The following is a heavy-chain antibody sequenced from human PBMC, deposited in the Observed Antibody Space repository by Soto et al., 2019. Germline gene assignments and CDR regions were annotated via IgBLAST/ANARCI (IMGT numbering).Heavy chain of an antibody. Sequence: PSETLSLTCSVFGASVNSYYWSWIRRSPGRGLEWIGHIFNSGTIHYNPSLKSRVTMSVDSSKNQVSLKMNSVTAADTAIYYCGRDLLATASARWYFYYGLDVWGQGTAVTVSS. V-gene: IGHV4-59*02. J-gene: IGHJ6*02. CDR2: IFNSGTI. CDR3: GRDLLATASARWYFYYGLDV. CDR1: GASVNSYY. D-gene: IGHD3-3*02.